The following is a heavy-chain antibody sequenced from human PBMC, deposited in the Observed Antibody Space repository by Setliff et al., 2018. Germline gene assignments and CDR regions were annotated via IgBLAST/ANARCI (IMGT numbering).Heavy chain of an antibody. CDR1: GFTFSSYW. Sequence: PGGSLRLSCAASGFTFSSYWMHWVRQDPGKGLVWVSRVNDDGSSAMYADSVKGRFTMSRDNAKNSLDLQMDSLRGEDTAVYYCVRDRWKVMVNKGDDAFDLWGQGTMVTVSS. D-gene: IGHD5-18*01. CDR2: VNDDGSSA. CDR3: VRDRWKVMVNKGDDAFDL. V-gene: IGHV3-74*03. J-gene: IGHJ3*01.